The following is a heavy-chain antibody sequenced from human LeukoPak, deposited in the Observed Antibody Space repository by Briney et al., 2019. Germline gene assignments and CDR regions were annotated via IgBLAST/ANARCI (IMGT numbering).Heavy chain of an antibody. Sequence: GGSLRLSCAASGFTFSSFAMSWVRQAPGKGLEWVSTISGSGGSTSYADSVKGRFTISRDNSKNTLYLQMDSLRAEDTAVYYCARNYYDSSGYQEATFNYWGQGTLVTVSS. CDR3: ARNYYDSSGYQEATFNY. J-gene: IGHJ4*02. D-gene: IGHD3-22*01. CDR1: GFTFSSFA. CDR2: ISGSGGST. V-gene: IGHV3-23*01.